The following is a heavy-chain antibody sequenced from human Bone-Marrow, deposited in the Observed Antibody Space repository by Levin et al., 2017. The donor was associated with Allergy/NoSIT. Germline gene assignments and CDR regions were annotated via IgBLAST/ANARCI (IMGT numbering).Heavy chain of an antibody. CDR1: GGSFSGYY. V-gene: IGHV4-34*01. J-gene: IGHJ5*02. Sequence: SQTLSLTCAVYGGSFSGYYWSWIRQPPGKGLEWIGEINHSGSTNYNPFLKSRVTISVDTSKNQFSLKLSSVTAADTAVYYCARGPHYRHPMVRGVPAYNWFDPWGQGTLVTVSS. CDR2: INHSGST. CDR3: ARGPHYRHPMVRGVPAYNWFDP. D-gene: IGHD3-10*01.